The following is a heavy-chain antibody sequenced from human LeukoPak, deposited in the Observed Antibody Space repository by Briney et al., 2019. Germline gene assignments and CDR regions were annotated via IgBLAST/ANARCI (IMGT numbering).Heavy chain of an antibody. CDR2: ISGSGNT. Sequence: GGSLRLSCAASGFTFSSYAMNWVRQPPGKGLVWVSSISGSGNTYYADAVRRRLTISRDNSKNTLYLQMNSLRVDDTAIYYCAKAGCSGGSCYFDPWGQGTLVTVSS. J-gene: IGHJ5*02. D-gene: IGHD2-15*01. V-gene: IGHV3-23*01. CDR1: GFTFSSYA. CDR3: AKAGCSGGSCYFDP.